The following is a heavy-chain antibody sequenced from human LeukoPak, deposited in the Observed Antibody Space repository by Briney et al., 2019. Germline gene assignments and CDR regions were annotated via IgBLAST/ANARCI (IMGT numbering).Heavy chain of an antibody. V-gene: IGHV3-21*01. D-gene: IGHD6-19*01. CDR1: GFTFSSYS. Sequence: GRSLRLSCAASGFTFSSYSLNWVRQAPGKGLEWVSYISSSNSYIYNADSEKGRFTISRDNAKNTLYLQMNRLRAEDTAVYYCARDQGLLVVAGRFGYWGQGTLGTVSS. CDR2: ISSSNSYI. J-gene: IGHJ4*02. CDR3: ARDQGLLVVAGRFGY.